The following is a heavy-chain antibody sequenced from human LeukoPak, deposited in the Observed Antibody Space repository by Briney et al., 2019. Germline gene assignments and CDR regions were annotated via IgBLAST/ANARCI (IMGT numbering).Heavy chain of an antibody. CDR3: ARVNPDSSGYYYWFDP. CDR1: GGSISSYK. J-gene: IGHJ5*02. V-gene: IGHV4-59*01. CDR2: IFYSGIP. D-gene: IGHD3-22*01. Sequence: PSETLSLTCTVSGGSISSYKWSWIRQSPGKGLEWLGYIFYSGIPTYNPSLKRRVTISIDMSKNQFSLNLLSVTAADTAVYYCARVNPDSSGYYYWFDPWGQGTLVAVSS.